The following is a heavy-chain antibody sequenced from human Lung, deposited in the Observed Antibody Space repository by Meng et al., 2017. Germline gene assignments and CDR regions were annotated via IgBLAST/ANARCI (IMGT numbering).Heavy chain of an antibody. CDR3: ARGQKGYFDL. J-gene: IGHJ2*01. V-gene: IGHV4-30-4*01. CDR2: IYNSGST. CDR1: GGSISSSNYY. Sequence: VQLQESGPGLVKPSQTLSLTCTVSGGSISSSNYYWSWIRQPPGKGLEWSGHIYNSGSTYYNPSLKRRITISVDTSKNQFSLKLSSVTAADTAVYYCARGQKGYFDLWGRGTLVTVSS.